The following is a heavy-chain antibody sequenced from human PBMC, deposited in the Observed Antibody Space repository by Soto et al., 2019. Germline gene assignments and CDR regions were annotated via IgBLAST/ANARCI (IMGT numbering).Heavy chain of an antibody. CDR2: IYYSGGT. CDR1: GGSISRGGYY. CDR3: ARKDSGYADYMDV. V-gene: IGHV4-31*03. Sequence: QEELQESGPGLVKLSQTLSPTCTVSGGSISRGGYYWSWIRQHPGKGLEWIGYIYYSGGTYYNPSLKSRVTISVDTSENQFSLRLSSVTAADTGVYYCARKDSGYADYMDVWGKGTTVTVSS. J-gene: IGHJ6*03. D-gene: IGHD5-12*01.